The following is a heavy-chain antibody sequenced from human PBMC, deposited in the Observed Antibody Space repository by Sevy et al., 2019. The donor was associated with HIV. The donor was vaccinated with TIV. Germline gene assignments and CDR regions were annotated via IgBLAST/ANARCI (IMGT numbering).Heavy chain of an antibody. D-gene: IGHD6-6*01. CDR3: ARGIKAYSSSSNSHYDYYGMDV. V-gene: IGHV1-8*01. Sequence: ASVKVSCKASGYTFTSYDINWVRQATGQGLEWMGWMNPNSGNTGYAQKFQGRVTMTKNTSISTAHIELSSVRSEDRAVYYCARGIKAYSSSSNSHYDYYGMDVWGQGTTVTVSS. CDR1: GYTFTSYD. J-gene: IGHJ6*02. CDR2: MNPNSGNT.